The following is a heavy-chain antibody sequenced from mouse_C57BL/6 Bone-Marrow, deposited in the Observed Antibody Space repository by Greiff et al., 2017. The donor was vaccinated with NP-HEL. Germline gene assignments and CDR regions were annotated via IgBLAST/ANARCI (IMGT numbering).Heavy chain of an antibody. Sequence: VQLQQSGAELVKPGASVKLSCTASGFNIKDYYMHWVKQRTEQGLEWIGRIDPEDGETKYAPKFQGKATITADTASNTAYLQLSSLTSEDTAVYYCARGITTVVEDYAMDYWGQGTSVTVSS. CDR3: ARGITTVVEDYAMDY. J-gene: IGHJ4*01. D-gene: IGHD1-1*01. CDR2: IDPEDGET. V-gene: IGHV14-2*01. CDR1: GFNIKDYY.